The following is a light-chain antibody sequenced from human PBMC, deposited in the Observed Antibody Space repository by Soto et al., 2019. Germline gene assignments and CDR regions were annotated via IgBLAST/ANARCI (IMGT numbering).Light chain of an antibody. Sequence: QSVLTQPPSVSEAPGQTVTISCSGSNSTIGTKNVCWYQQLPGTATKLLIYDNIKRPSETPDRFSASKSSTSATLAITGLQTGAEADYYCGPWDSSLSGGVFGGGTKLTV. CDR1: NSTIGTKN. CDR2: DNI. CDR3: GPWDSSLSGGV. V-gene: IGLV1-51*01. J-gene: IGLJ2*01.